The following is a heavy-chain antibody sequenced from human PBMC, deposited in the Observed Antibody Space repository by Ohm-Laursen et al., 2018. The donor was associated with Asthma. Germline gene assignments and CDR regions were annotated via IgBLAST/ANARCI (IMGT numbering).Heavy chain of an antibody. CDR1: GFTFSTFA. V-gene: IGHV3-64D*08. Sequence: GSLRLSCAASGFTFSTFAMHWVRQAPGKGLEYVSAINSNGGTTYYADSVKGRFTISRDNSKNTLYLQMSSLRAEDTAVYYCVKQRHAFDIWGQGTMVTVSS. J-gene: IGHJ3*02. CDR3: VKQRHAFDI. CDR2: INSNGGTT.